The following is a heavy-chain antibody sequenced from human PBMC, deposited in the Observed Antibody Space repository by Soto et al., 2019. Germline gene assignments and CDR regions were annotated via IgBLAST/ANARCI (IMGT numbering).Heavy chain of an antibody. V-gene: IGHV4-61*01. CDR2: IYFTGST. CDR1: GGAVSSGTYY. Sequence: SETLSLTCTVSGGAVSSGTYYWSWIRQPPGKGLEWIGHIYFTGSTNYNPSLKSRVTMSLDTSRNQFSLKLSSVTPADMAVYYCTRGPPRVQWFDPWGLGTLVTVSS. J-gene: IGHJ5*02. CDR3: TRGPPRVQWFDP.